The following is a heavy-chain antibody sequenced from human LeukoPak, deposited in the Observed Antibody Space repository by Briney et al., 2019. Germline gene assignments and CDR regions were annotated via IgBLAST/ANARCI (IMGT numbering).Heavy chain of an antibody. J-gene: IGHJ5*02. CDR2: INPNSGGT. CDR1: GYTFTGYY. V-gene: IGHV1-2*02. CDR3: ARSWVTMVRGVIKNWFDP. Sequence: ASVKVSCKASGYTFTGYYMHWVRQAPGQGLEWMGWINPNSGGTNYAQKFQGRVTMTRDTSISTAYMELSRLRSDDTAVYYCARSWVTMVRGVIKNWFDPWGQGTLVTVSS. D-gene: IGHD3-10*01.